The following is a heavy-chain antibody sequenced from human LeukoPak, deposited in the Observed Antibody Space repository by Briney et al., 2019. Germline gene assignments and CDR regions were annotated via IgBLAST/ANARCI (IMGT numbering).Heavy chain of an antibody. D-gene: IGHD6-19*01. J-gene: IGHJ4*02. V-gene: IGHV3-64*01. Sequence: GGTLRLSCAASGFAFSNYGMNWVRQAPGKGLEYVSGISSNGGSTYYANSVKGRFTISRDNSKNTLYLQMGSLRAEDMAVYYCARVSSGWYYFDYWGQGTLVTVSS. CDR1: GFAFSNYG. CDR2: ISSNGGST. CDR3: ARVSSGWYYFDY.